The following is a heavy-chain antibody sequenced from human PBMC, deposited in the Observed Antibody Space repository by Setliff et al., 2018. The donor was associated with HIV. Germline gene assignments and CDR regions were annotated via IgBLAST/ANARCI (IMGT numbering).Heavy chain of an antibody. J-gene: IGHJ4*02. V-gene: IGHV4-61*02. D-gene: IGHD4-17*01. Sequence: SETLSLTCNVSGDSISSGSYYWSWIRQPAGKGLEWIGRIYTSGSTNYNPSLKSRVTMSVDTSKNQFSLQLSYVTAADTAVYYCARTFDYGDSRYPLDYWGQGTLVTVSS. CDR1: GDSISSGSYY. CDR3: ARTFDYGDSRYPLDY. CDR2: IYTSGST.